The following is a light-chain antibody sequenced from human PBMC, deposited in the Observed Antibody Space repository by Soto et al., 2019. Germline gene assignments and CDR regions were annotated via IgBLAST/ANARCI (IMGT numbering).Light chain of an antibody. CDR1: SSDVGDYDY. V-gene: IGLV2-14*01. Sequence: QSVLAQPASVSGSPGQSITISCTGTSSDVGDYDYVSWYQQHPGKAPKLMIYEVSNRPSGVSDRFSGSKSGNKASLIISNLEAEDESDYYCGSYTSTDTPFVLGTGTKVT. CDR3: GSYTSTDTPFV. CDR2: EVS. J-gene: IGLJ1*01.